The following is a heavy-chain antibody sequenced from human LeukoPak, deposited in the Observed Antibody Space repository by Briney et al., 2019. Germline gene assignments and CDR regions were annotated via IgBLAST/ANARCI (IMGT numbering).Heavy chain of an antibody. V-gene: IGHV4-39*01. Sequence: SETLSLTCTVSGGSISSSSYYWGWIRQPPGKGLEWIGSIYYSGSTYYNPSLKSRVTISVDTSKNRFSLKLSSVTAADTAVYYCARHETTIFGVVRHFDHWGQGTLVTVSS. CDR3: ARHETTIFGVVRHFDH. CDR2: IYYSGST. J-gene: IGHJ4*02. D-gene: IGHD3-3*01. CDR1: GGSISSSSYY.